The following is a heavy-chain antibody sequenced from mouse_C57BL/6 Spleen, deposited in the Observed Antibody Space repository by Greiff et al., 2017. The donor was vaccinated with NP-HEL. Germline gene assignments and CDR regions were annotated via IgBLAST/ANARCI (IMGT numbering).Heavy chain of an antibody. D-gene: IGHD4-1*01. CDR1: GYAFSSSW. CDR3: ARGDLAGTTDY. V-gene: IGHV1-82*01. J-gene: IGHJ2*01. CDR2: IYPGDGDT. Sequence: VKLMESGPELVKPGASVKISCKASGYAFSSSWMNWVKQRPGKGLEWIGRIYPGDGDTNYNGKFKGKATLTADKSSSTAYMQLSSLTSEDSAVYFCARGDLAGTTDYWGQGTTLTVSS.